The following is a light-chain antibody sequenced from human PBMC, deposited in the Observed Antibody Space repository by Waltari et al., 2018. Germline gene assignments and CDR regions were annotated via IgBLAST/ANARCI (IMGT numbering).Light chain of an antibody. J-gene: IGKJ4*01. CDR2: KVS. CDR3: MQGTHWPLT. V-gene: IGKV2-30*02. Sequence: VVMTQSPLSLPVTLGEPASISWKSSQSLVHSDGTTYLAWFQQRPGQSPRRLMYKVSNRESGVPDRFRASGSGTDFTLKISRVEAEDVGVYYCMQGTHWPLTFGGGTKVEIK. CDR1: QSLVHSDGTTY.